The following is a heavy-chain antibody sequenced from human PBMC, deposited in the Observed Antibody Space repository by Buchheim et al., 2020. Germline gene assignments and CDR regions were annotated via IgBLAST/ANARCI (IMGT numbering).Heavy chain of an antibody. Sequence: QVQLQESGPGLVKPSQTLSLTCTVSGGSISSGDYYWSWIRQPPGKGLEWIGYIYYSGSTYYNPSLKSRVTISVDTPQTQSSLKLSSVTAADTAVYYWAREAHSSGYYYARGGSDYWGQGTL. CDR3: AREAHSSGYYYARGGSDY. CDR2: IYYSGST. V-gene: IGHV4-30-4*01. D-gene: IGHD3-22*01. J-gene: IGHJ4*02. CDR1: GGSISSGDYY.